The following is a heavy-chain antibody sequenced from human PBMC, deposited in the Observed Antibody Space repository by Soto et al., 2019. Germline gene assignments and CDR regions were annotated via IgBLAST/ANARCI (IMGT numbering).Heavy chain of an antibody. V-gene: IGHV3-21*06. CDR1: GFTFTRYS. Sequence: PGGSLRLSCAASGFTFTRYSMNWVRQAPGKGLEWVSSISSTTNYIYYGNSMKGRFTISRDNAKNSLYLEMNSLRAEDTAVYYCARESEDLTSNFDYWGQGTLVTVSS. CDR2: ISSTTNYI. CDR3: ARESEDLTSNFDY. J-gene: IGHJ4*02.